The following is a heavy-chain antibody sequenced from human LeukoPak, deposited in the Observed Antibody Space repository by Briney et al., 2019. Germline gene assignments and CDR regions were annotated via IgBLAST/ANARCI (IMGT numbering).Heavy chain of an antibody. D-gene: IGHD3-3*01. J-gene: IGHJ6*03. CDR1: GYTFTSYG. V-gene: IGHV1-18*01. CDR3: ARTYYDFWSGYYTRYYYYYMDV. CDR2: ISAYNGNT. Sequence: ASVKVSCKASGYTFTSYGISWVRQAPGQGLEWMGWISAYNGNTNYAQKLQGRVTMTTDTSTSTAYMELRSLRSDDTAVYYCARTYYDFWSGYYTRYYYYYMDVWGKGTTVTVSS.